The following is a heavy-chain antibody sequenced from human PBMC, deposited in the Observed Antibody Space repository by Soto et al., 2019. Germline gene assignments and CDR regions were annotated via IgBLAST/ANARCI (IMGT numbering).Heavy chain of an antibody. D-gene: IGHD3-22*01. V-gene: IGHV3-23*01. J-gene: IGHJ5*02. CDR3: AKDPDSSGYYSWFDP. Sequence: GGSLRLSCAASGFTFSSYAMSWARQAPGKGLEWVSAISGSGGSTYYADSVKGRFTISRDNSKNTLYLQMNSLRAEDTAVYYCAKDPDSSGYYSWFDPWGQGTLVTVAS. CDR2: ISGSGGST. CDR1: GFTFSSYA.